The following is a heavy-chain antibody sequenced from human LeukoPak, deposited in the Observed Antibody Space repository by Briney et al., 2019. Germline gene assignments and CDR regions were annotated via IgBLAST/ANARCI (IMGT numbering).Heavy chain of an antibody. Sequence: ASVKVSCKASGYTFTGYYIHWVRQAPGQGLEWMGWINPNSGGTNYAQKFQGRVTMTRDTSISTAYMELSRLRSDDTAVYYCARGPGLGYCSSTSCYYFDYWGQGTLVTVSS. V-gene: IGHV1-2*02. CDR3: ARGPGLGYCSSTSCYYFDY. J-gene: IGHJ4*02. CDR1: GYTFTGYY. CDR2: INPNSGGT. D-gene: IGHD2-2*01.